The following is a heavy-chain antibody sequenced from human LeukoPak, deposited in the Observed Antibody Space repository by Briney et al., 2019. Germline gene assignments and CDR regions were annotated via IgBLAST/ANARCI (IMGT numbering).Heavy chain of an antibody. CDR3: SRGTPAGGPISPFDF. CDR1: GFTFSKNW. J-gene: IGHJ4*02. D-gene: IGHD6-13*01. V-gene: IGHV3-74*01. Sequence: GGSLRLSCVASGFTFSKNWMHWVRQAPGKGLVWVSRIQGDGSNTNYADSVKGRFSISRDNAKNTVYLQMTSLWAEDTGIYYCSRGTPAGGPISPFDFWGQGTVVTVSS. CDR2: IQGDGSNT.